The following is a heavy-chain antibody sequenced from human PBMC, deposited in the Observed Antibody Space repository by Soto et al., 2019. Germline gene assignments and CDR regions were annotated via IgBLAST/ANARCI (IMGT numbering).Heavy chain of an antibody. CDR2: IIHIFGTP. CDR3: ARLGDGYFYYCDY. J-gene: IGHJ4*01. D-gene: IGHD5-12*01. V-gene: IGHV1-69*12. Sequence: QVQLVQSGAEVKKPGSSVKVSCKASGGTFSSYAISWVRRAPGQGPEWLGGIIHIFGTPNYAQEFQCRVTINADESKSSGYMELSSLRSEDTAVYYCARLGDGYFYYCDYWGHGTLVTVSS. CDR1: GGTFSSYA.